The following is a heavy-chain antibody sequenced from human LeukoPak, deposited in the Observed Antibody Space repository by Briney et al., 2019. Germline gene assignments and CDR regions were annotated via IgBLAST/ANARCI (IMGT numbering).Heavy chain of an antibody. D-gene: IGHD3-22*01. CDR3: ARNARMGGYYYFDY. J-gene: IGHJ4*02. V-gene: IGHV4-30-4*01. Sequence: SETLSLTCTVSGGSISSGDYYWSWIRQPPGKGLEWIGYIYYSGSTYYNPSLKSRVTISVDTSKNQFPLKLSSVTAADTAVYYCARNARMGGYYYFDYWGQGTLVTVSS. CDR1: GGSISSGDYY. CDR2: IYYSGST.